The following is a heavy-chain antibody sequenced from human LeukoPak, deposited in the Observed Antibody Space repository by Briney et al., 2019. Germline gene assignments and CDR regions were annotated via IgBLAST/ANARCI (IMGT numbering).Heavy chain of an antibody. CDR3: VRVWLYSSGYILFDY. Sequence: GGSLRLSCAASGFTFSNYNMNWVRQAPGKGLEWVSYISSSSTTIYYADSVKGRFTISRDNAKNSLYLQMDSLRAEDTAVYYCVRVWLYSSGYILFDYWGQGTLVTVSS. V-gene: IGHV3-48*04. CDR2: ISSSSTTI. CDR1: GFTFSNYN. J-gene: IGHJ4*02. D-gene: IGHD6-19*01.